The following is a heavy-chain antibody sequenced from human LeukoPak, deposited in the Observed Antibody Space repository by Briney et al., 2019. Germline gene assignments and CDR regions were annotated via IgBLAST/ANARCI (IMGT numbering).Heavy chain of an antibody. V-gene: IGHV4-59*01. CDR1: GGSISSYY. CDR3: ARERRGYYYYYMDV. D-gene: IGHD1-1*01. Sequence: PSETLSLTCTVSGGSISSYYWSWIRQPPGKGLEWIGYIYYSGSTNYNPSLKSRVTISVDTSKNQFSLKLSSVTAADTAVYYCARERRGYYYYYMDVWGKGTTVTVSS. CDR2: IYYSGST. J-gene: IGHJ6*03.